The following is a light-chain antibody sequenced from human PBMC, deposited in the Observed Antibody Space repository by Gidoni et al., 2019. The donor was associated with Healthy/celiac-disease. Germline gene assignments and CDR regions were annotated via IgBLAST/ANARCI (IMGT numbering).Light chain of an antibody. CDR3: CSYAGSYTLAV. CDR1: SIDVGGYNY. CDR2: DVS. J-gene: IGLJ3*02. Sequence: QSALTQPRSVSGSPGRSVTISCTGTSIDVGGYNYVSWYQQHPGKAPKLMIYDVSKRPSGVPDRFSGSKSGNTASLTISGLQAEDEADYSCCSYAGSYTLAVFGGGTKLTVL. V-gene: IGLV2-11*01.